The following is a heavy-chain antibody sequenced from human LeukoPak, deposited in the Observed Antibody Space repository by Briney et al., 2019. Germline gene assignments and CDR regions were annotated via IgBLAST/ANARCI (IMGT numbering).Heavy chain of an antibody. Sequence: ASVKVSCKASGYTFTSYAMNWVRQAPRQGLVWMGWINTNTGNPTYAQGFTGRFVFSLDTSVSTAYLQISSLKAEDTAVYYCARDTYSSSWYWYGLDVWGQGTTVTVSS. CDR1: GYTFTSYA. V-gene: IGHV7-4-1*02. CDR3: ARDTYSSSWYWYGLDV. CDR2: INTNTGNP. J-gene: IGHJ6*02. D-gene: IGHD6-13*01.